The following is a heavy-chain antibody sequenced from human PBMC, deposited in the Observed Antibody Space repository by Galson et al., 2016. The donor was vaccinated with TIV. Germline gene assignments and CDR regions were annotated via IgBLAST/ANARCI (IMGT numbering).Heavy chain of an antibody. J-gene: IGHJ6*02. CDR1: GAPIRDGDSF. CDR2: IYYSGRT. CDR3: ARKAGYYYYAMDV. V-gene: IGHV4-30-4*01. Sequence: LSLTCTVSGAPIRDGDSFRSWIRQSPGKGLEWIGYIYYSGRTFYNPSLKSRITISVDTSKNQFSVKLTSVTAADTAVYYCARKAGYYYYAMDVWGQGTTVTVSS.